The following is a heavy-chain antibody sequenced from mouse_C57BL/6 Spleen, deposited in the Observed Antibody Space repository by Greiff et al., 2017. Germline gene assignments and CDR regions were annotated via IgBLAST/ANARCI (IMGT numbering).Heavy chain of an antibody. CDR1: GFTFSDYG. CDR2: ISSGSSTI. Sequence: EVMLVESGGGLVKPGGSLKLSCAASGFTFSDYGMHWVRQAPEKGLEWVAYISSGSSTIYYADTVKGRFTISRDNAKNTLFLQMTSLRSEDTAMYYCAGYSNYGGYAMDYWGQGTSVTVSS. J-gene: IGHJ4*01. D-gene: IGHD2-5*01. CDR3: AGYSNYGGYAMDY. V-gene: IGHV5-17*01.